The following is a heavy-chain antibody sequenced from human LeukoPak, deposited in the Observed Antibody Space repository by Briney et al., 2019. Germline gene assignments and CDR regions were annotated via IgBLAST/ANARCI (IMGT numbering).Heavy chain of an antibody. Sequence: SETLSLTCSVSGGSISGHYWSWLRQPPGKELEWIGYIFITGNTIYNPSLSSRVTMSLDTSKSQFSLKLSSVTAADTAVYYCARFAYCGTGCWYYFDFWGRGMLVTVSS. CDR2: IFITGNT. D-gene: IGHD2-21*02. CDR3: ARFAYCGTGCWYYFDF. CDR1: GGSISGHY. V-gene: IGHV4-4*09. J-gene: IGHJ4*02.